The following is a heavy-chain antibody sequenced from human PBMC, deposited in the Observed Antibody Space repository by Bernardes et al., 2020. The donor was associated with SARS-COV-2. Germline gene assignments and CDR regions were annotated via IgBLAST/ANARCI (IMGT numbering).Heavy chain of an antibody. CDR1: GYTFTSYG. CDR2: ISAYNGNT. Sequence: ASVKVSCKASGYTFTSYGISWVRQAPGQGLEWMGWISAYNGNTNYAQKLQGRVTMTTDTSTSTAYMELRSLRSDDTAVYYCARGGMVRGARPSFDYGMDVWGQGTTVTVSS. CDR3: ARGGMVRGARPSFDYGMDV. J-gene: IGHJ6*02. V-gene: IGHV1-18*01. D-gene: IGHD3-10*01.